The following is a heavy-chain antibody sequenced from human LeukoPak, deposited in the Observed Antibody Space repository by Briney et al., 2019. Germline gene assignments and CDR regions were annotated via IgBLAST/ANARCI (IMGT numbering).Heavy chain of an antibody. CDR1: GGSINSYY. J-gene: IGHJ5*02. CDR2: IFSSGNT. V-gene: IGHV4-4*07. CDR3: ARSPHRLIGHWFDP. D-gene: IGHD3-16*01. Sequence: SETLSLTCTVSGGSINSYYWSWIREPAREGLEWSGGIFSSGNTIYNPSPQSRVTMSVDTSKNQFSLRLNSVTAADTAVYYCARSPHRLIGHWFDPWGQGTLVTVSS.